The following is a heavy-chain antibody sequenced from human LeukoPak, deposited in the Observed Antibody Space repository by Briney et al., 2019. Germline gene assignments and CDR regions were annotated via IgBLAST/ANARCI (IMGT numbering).Heavy chain of an antibody. Sequence: GASVKVSCKASGYTFTSYAMHWVRQAPGQGLEWMGWISAYNGNTNYAQKLQCRVTMTTDTSTSTAYMELRSLRSDDTAVYYCARSHYDILTGYYTTPYYYYGMDVWGQGTTVTVSS. V-gene: IGHV1-18*01. CDR1: GYTFTSYA. D-gene: IGHD3-9*01. CDR2: ISAYNGNT. CDR3: ARSHYDILTGYYTTPYYYYGMDV. J-gene: IGHJ6*02.